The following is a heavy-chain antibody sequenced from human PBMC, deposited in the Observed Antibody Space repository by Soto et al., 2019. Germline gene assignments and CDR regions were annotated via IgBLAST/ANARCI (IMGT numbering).Heavy chain of an antibody. D-gene: IGHD4-17*01. CDR1: GFTFTTFA. CDR2: ISSSGDIP. Sequence: EVQLLESGGGLVQPGGSLRLSCAASGFTFTTFAMSWVRQPPGKGLEWVSGISSSGDIPYYADSVKGRFTISRDQSKKTVYLQMNSLRAEDTALYYCTKVNSIVGAGDHDYWGQGTLVSVSS. J-gene: IGHJ4*02. CDR3: TKVNSIVGAGDHDY. V-gene: IGHV3-23*01.